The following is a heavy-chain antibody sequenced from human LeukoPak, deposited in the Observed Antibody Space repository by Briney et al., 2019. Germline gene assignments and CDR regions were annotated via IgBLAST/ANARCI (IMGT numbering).Heavy chain of an antibody. V-gene: IGHV1-58*01. D-gene: IGHD3-9*01. CDR2: IVVGSGNT. Sequence: VASVKVSCKASGFTFTSSAVQWVRQARGQRLEWIGWIVVGSGNTNYAQKFQERVTITRDMSTSTAYMELSSLRSEDTAVYYCAADRHYDILTGYLPYYYYMDVWGKGTTVTVS. CDR3: AADRHYDILTGYLPYYYYMDV. J-gene: IGHJ6*03. CDR1: GFTFTSSA.